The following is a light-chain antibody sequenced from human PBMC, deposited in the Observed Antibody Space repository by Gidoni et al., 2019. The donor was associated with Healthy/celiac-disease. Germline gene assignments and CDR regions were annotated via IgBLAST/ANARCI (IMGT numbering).Light chain of an antibody. Sequence: EIVMTQSPATLSVSPGERATLSCRASQSVSSNLAWYQQKPGQAPRLLIYGASTRATGIPARFSGSGSGTEFTFTISSLQSEDFAVYYCQQYNNWPPLTFGGXTKVEIK. CDR2: GAS. J-gene: IGKJ4*01. CDR3: QQYNNWPPLT. CDR1: QSVSSN. V-gene: IGKV3-15*01.